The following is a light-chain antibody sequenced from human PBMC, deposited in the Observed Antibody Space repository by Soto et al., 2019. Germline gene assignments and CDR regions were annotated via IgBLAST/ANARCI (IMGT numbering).Light chain of an antibody. CDR2: GVS. CDR3: QQYDSYPTWS. J-gene: IGKJ1*01. CDR1: QSISNW. Sequence: DIQMTQSPSTVSASVGDRVTITCRASQSISNWLAWYQQKPGKAPNLLIYGVSTLESGVPSRFSGSGSATEFSLTISGLQPDDFATYYCQQYDSYPTWSFGQGTKVEIK. V-gene: IGKV1-5*01.